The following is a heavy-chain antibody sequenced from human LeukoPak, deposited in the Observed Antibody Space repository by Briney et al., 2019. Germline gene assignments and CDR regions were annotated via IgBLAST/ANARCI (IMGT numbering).Heavy chain of an antibody. V-gene: IGHV3-11*01. J-gene: IGHJ4*02. CDR1: GFTFSDYY. Sequence: PGGSLRLSCAASGFTFSDYYMSWIRQAPGKGLEWVSYISSSGSTIYYADSVKGRFTISRDNAKNSLYLQMNSLRAEDTAVYYCAKDRSYFDWSTPDYFDYWGQGTLVTVSS. CDR2: ISSSGSTI. CDR3: AKDRSYFDWSTPDYFDY. D-gene: IGHD3-9*01.